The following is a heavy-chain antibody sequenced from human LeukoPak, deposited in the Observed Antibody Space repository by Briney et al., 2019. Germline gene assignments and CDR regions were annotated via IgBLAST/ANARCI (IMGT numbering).Heavy chain of an antibody. D-gene: IGHD5-18*01. CDR2: IFNSGNT. V-gene: IGHV4-39*01. CDR1: GGSISSSKYY. CDR3: ARRIQLWLRGWFDP. J-gene: IGHJ5*02. Sequence: SETLSLTCTVSGGSISSSKYYWGWIRQPPGTGLEWIGTIFNSGNTHYNLSLKSRVTISVDTSKNQFSLKLSSVTAADTAVYYCARRIQLWLRGWFDPWGQGTLVTVSS.